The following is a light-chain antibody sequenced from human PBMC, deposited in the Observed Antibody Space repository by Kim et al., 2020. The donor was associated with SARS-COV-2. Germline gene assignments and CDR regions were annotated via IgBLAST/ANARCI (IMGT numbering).Light chain of an antibody. CDR3: QQYYSYPPYT. CDR1: EGSSSY. V-gene: IGKV1-8*01. Sequence: ASTGDRVTITCRASEGSSSYLAWYQQKPGKAPKRLIYAASTLQSGVPSRFSGSGSGTDFTLTISCLQSEDFATYYCQQYYSYPPYTFGQGTKLEI. CDR2: AAS. J-gene: IGKJ2*01.